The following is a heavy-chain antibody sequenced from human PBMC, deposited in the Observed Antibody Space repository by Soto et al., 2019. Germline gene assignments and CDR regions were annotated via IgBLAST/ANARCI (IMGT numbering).Heavy chain of an antibody. CDR1: GYTFTSYD. J-gene: IGHJ4*02. V-gene: IGHV1-8*01. CDR3: ARGMYCSSTSCSGAD. D-gene: IGHD2-2*01. CDR2: MNPNSGNT. Sequence: ASVKVSCKASGYTFTSYDIKWVRQATGQGLEWMGWMNPNSGNTGYAQKFQGRVTMTRNTSISTAYMELSSLRSEDTAVYYCARGMYCSSTSCSGADWGQGTLVTVSS.